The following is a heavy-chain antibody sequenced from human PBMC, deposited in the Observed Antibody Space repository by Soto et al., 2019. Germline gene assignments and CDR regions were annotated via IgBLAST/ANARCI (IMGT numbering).Heavy chain of an antibody. D-gene: IGHD5-18*01. J-gene: IGHJ5*02. V-gene: IGHV1-69*06. Sequence: QVQLVQSGAEVKKPGSSVKVSCKASGGTFSSYAISWVRQAPGQGLEWMGGIIPIFGTANYAQKFQGRVTITADKSASTAYMELSRLRSEDTAVYYCARDRRQLRMGCFDPWVQGPLVTVSS. CDR2: IIPIFGTA. CDR3: ARDRRQLRMGCFDP. CDR1: GGTFSSYA.